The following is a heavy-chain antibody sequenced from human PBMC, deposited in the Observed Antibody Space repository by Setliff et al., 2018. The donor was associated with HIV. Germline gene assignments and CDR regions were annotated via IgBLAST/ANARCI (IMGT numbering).Heavy chain of an antibody. J-gene: IGHJ4*02. V-gene: IGHV4-59*11. CDR3: ARAVTMVRGVITPVPFDY. CDR2: IYYSGST. Sequence: SETLSLTCTVSGSSISSHYWSWIREPPGKGLEWIGSIYYSGSTNYNPSLKSRVTISVDTSKNQFSLKLSSVTAADTAVYYCARAVTMVRGVITPVPFDYWGQGTLVTVSS. CDR1: GSSISSHY. D-gene: IGHD3-10*01.